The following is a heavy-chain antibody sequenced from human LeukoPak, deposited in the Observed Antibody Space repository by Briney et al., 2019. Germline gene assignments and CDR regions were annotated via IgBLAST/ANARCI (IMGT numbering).Heavy chain of an antibody. Sequence: GGSLRLSCAASGFTFDHYAMDWVRQPPGKGLQWVSGISWSGGGIGYVDSVKGRFTISRDNTKNSLFLQMNILRVEDTAFYYCAKGQYSGYDSQPGYWGQGTLVTVSS. V-gene: IGHV3-9*01. D-gene: IGHD5-12*01. J-gene: IGHJ4*02. CDR1: GFTFDHYA. CDR3: AKGQYSGYDSQPGY. CDR2: ISWSGGGI.